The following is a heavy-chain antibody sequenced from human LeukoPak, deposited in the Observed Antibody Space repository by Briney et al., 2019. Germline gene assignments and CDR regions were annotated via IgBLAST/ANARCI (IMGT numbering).Heavy chain of an antibody. V-gene: IGHV1-3*01. CDR1: GYTFTSYA. J-gene: IGHJ4*02. D-gene: IGHD6-13*01. CDR2: INAGNGNT. Sequence: ASVKVSCKASGYTFTSYAMHLVRQAPGQRLEWMGWINAGNGNTKYSQKLQGRVTMTTDTSTSTAYMELRSLRSDDTAVYYCARAGYSSSWYYFDYWGQGTLVTVSS. CDR3: ARAGYSSSWYYFDY.